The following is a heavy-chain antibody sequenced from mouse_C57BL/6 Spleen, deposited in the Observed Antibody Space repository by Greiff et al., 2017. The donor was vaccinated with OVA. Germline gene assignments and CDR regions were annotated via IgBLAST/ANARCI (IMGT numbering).Heavy chain of an antibody. D-gene: IGHD2-4*01. J-gene: IGHJ2*01. V-gene: IGHV1-18*01. CDR1: GYTFTDYN. CDR3: ARARYYDRVYFDY. CDR2: INPNNGGT. Sequence: VQLKESGPELVKPGASVKIPCKASGYTFTDYNMDWVKQSHGKSLEWIGDINPNNGGTIYNQKFKGKATWTVDKSSSTAYMELLSLTSEDTAVYYCARARYYDRVYFDYWGQGTTRTVSS.